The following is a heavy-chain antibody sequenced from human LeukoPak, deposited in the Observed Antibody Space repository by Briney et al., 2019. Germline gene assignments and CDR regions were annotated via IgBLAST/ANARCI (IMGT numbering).Heavy chain of an antibody. J-gene: IGHJ6*03. CDR1: GYTFTSYD. Sequence: ASVKVSCKASGYTFTSYDINWVRQATGQGLEWMGWMNPNSGNTGYAQKFQGRVTMTRNTSISTAYMELSSLRSEDTAVYYCASRGWYKGYYYYMDVWGQGTLVTVSS. D-gene: IGHD6-19*01. CDR3: ASRGWYKGYYYYMDV. V-gene: IGHV1-8*01. CDR2: MNPNSGNT.